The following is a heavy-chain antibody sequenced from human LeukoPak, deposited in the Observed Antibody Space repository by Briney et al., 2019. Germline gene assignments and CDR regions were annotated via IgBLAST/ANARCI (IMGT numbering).Heavy chain of an antibody. CDR2: IIPIFGTA. Sequence: SVKVSCKASGYTFTSYAMNWVRQAPGQGLEWMGGIIPIFGTANYAQKFQGRVTITADKSTSTAYMELSSLRSGDTAVYYCARVEYSSSLYYFDYWGQGTLVTVSS. V-gene: IGHV1-69*06. CDR3: ARVEYSSSLYYFDY. J-gene: IGHJ4*02. CDR1: GYTFTSYA. D-gene: IGHD6-6*01.